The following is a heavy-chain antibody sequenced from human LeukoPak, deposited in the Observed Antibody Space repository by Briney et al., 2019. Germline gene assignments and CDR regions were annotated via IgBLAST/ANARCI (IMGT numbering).Heavy chain of an antibody. Sequence: KSSETLSLTCTVSGGSISSYYWSWIRQPPGKGLEWIGYIYYSGSTNYNPSLKSRVTISVDTSKNQFSLKLSSLTAADTAVYYCARDNRYYDFWSGYYAELPTDYYYYGMDVWGQGTTVTVSS. CDR1: GGSISSYY. CDR3: ARDNRYYDFWSGYYAELPTDYYYYGMDV. J-gene: IGHJ6*02. D-gene: IGHD3-3*01. V-gene: IGHV4-59*01. CDR2: IYYSGST.